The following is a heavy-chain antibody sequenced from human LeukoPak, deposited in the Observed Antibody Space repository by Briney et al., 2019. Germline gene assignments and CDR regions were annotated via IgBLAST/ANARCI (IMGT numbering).Heavy chain of an antibody. V-gene: IGHV3-30*02. Sequence: PGGSLRLSCAASGFTFSGSAMHWVRQAPGKGLEWVAFIRSDESNIYYADSVRGRFTISRDNSKNTLFLQMDSLTTEDTAVYYCAKPPYTSGWYEYFQFWGQGTLVTVSS. CDR2: IRSDESNI. CDR1: GFTFSGSA. CDR3: AKPPYTSGWYEYFQF. D-gene: IGHD6-19*01. J-gene: IGHJ1*01.